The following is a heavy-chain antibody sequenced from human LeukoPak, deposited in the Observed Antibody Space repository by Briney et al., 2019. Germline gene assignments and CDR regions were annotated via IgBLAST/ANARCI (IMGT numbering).Heavy chain of an antibody. CDR2: IYYTGRT. CDR3: ASAPHGNSFGYMAY. D-gene: IGHD5-18*01. CDR1: GGSISSAGYY. J-gene: IGHJ4*02. V-gene: IGHV4-31*03. Sequence: SETLPLTCTVSGGSISSAGYYWNWIRQHPTEGLEWIGHIYYTGRTTYNPSVKSRVTISADTSKNQFSLKLNSVTAADTAVYFCASAPHGNSFGYMAYWGQGALVTVSS.